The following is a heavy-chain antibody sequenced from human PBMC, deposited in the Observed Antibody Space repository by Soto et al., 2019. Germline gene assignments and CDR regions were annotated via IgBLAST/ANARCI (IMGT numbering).Heavy chain of an antibody. CDR2: FDPEDGET. D-gene: IGHD3-10*01. V-gene: IGHV1-24*01. CDR3: ATCSYYYGSGWFHYGMDV. Sequence: QVQLVQSGAEVKKPGASVKVSCKVSGYTLTELSMHWVRQAPGKGLEWMGGFDPEDGETIYAQKFQGRVTMTEDTSTDTAYMELSSLRSEDTAVYYCATCSYYYGSGWFHYGMDVWGQGTTVTVSS. CDR1: GYTLTELS. J-gene: IGHJ6*02.